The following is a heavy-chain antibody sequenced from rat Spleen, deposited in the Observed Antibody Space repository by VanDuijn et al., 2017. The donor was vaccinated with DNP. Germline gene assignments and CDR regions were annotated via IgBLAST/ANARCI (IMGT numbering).Heavy chain of an antibody. Sequence: EVQLQESGSGLVKPSQSLSLTCSVTGSSITSNYWVWIRMFPRNKMEWVGHISYSGSASYNPSLKSRISITRDTSKNHFFLHLNSVTTEDTATYYCARWTRYFDYWGQGVMVTVSS. D-gene: IGHD1-7*01. CDR2: ISYSGSA. CDR3: ARWTRYFDY. CDR1: GSSITSNY. V-gene: IGHV3-1*01. J-gene: IGHJ2*01.